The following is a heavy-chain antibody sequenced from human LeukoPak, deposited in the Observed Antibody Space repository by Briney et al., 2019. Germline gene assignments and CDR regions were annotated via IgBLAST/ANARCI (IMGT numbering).Heavy chain of an antibody. V-gene: IGHV3-74*01. CDR1: GFTFSSHW. CDR2: ISPDGSTT. D-gene: IGHD4-17*01. J-gene: IGHJ4*02. Sequence: GGSLRLSCAASGFTFSSHWMHWVRQAPGKGLVWASVISPDGSTTNYAEPVKGRFTISRDNAKNTLYLQMNSLRAEDTAVYYCARNQGTTVPYYFDYWGQGTLVTVSS. CDR3: ARNQGTTVPYYFDY.